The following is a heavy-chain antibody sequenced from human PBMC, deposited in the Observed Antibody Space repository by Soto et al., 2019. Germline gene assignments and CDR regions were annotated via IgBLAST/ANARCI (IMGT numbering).Heavy chain of an antibody. Sequence: SLRLSCAASGFDFNFYWMTWVRQAPGKGLEWVANVNPDGSEAFYADSLKGRASISRDNANNSLSLRVNSLRVDDTAIYYCARDRERVTVLRGTALGAMDVWGQGAMVTVSS. CDR2: VNPDGSEA. D-gene: IGHD1-1*01. J-gene: IGHJ6*02. V-gene: IGHV3-7*03. CDR3: ARDRERVTVLRGTALGAMDV. CDR1: GFDFNFYW.